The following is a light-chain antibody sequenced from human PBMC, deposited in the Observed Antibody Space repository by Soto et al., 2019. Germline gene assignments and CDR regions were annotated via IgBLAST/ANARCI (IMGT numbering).Light chain of an antibody. CDR3: PQSYSTPPYT. CDR1: QSISSY. Sequence: DIQMTQSPSSLSASVGDRVTITCRASQSISSYLNWYQQKPGKAPKLLIYAASSLQSGVPSRFSGSVSGTDFTLNISSLQPEEFATYFCPQSYSTPPYTFGQGTKLEIK. CDR2: AAS. V-gene: IGKV1-39*01. J-gene: IGKJ2*01.